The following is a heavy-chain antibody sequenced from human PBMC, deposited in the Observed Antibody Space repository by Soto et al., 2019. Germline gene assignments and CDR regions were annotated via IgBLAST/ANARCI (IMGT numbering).Heavy chain of an antibody. CDR2: VSIGGST. CDR1: GFTFSSYA. V-gene: IGHV3-23*01. J-gene: IGHJ4*02. Sequence: PGGSLRLSCAASGFTFSSYAMGWVRQGPGKGLEWVAVVSIGGSTHYADSVRGRFTISRDNSKKTLSLQMNSLTAEDTAVYFCAKRSGAGGNFDYWGQGALVTVSS. D-gene: IGHD2-15*01. CDR3: AKRSGAGGNFDY.